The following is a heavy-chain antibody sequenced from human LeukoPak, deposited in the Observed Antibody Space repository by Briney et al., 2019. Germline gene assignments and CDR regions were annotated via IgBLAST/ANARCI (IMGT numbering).Heavy chain of an antibody. CDR1: GGSISSYY. J-gene: IGHJ4*02. V-gene: IGHV4-59*12. Sequence: SETLSLTCTVSGGSISSYYWSWIRQPPGKGLEWIGYMYYSGSTNYNPSLKSRVTISVDTSKNQFSLKLSSVTAADTAVYYCARRLWFGEFDYWGQGTLVTVSS. D-gene: IGHD3-10*01. CDR3: ARRLWFGEFDY. CDR2: MYYSGST.